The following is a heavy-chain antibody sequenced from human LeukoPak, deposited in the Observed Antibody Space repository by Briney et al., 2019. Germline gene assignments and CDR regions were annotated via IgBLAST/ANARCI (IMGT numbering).Heavy chain of an antibody. Sequence: PGGSLRLSCATSGFTFNIYWMQWVRQVPGKGLVWVSRIDSNGGGATYADSVKGRFTTSRDNGNNTLYLQMNSLRAEDTAVFYCAKVSGFKITFGGVIDWGQGTPVTVSS. V-gene: IGHV3-74*03. CDR3: AKVSGFKITFGGVID. CDR1: GFTFNIYW. CDR2: IDSNGGGA. D-gene: IGHD3-16*02. J-gene: IGHJ4*02.